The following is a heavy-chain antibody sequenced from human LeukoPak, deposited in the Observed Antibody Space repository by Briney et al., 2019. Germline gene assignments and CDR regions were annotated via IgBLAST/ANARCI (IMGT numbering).Heavy chain of an antibody. Sequence: ASEKVSCKASGYTFTGYYMHWVRQAPGQGLEWMGWINPNSGGTNYAQKFQGRVTMTRDTSISTAYMELSRLRSDDTPVYYCARSTLPSWFDPWGQGTLVTVSS. J-gene: IGHJ5*02. CDR3: ARSTLPSWFDP. CDR2: INPNSGGT. D-gene: IGHD2-2*01. V-gene: IGHV1-2*02. CDR1: GYTFTGYY.